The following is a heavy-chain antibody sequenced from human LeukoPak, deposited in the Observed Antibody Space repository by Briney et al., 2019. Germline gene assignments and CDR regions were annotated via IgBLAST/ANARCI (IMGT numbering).Heavy chain of an antibody. CDR2: IKQDGSEK. V-gene: IGHV3-7*01. CDR1: GFTFSSYA. Sequence: PGGSLRLSCAASGFTFSSYAMSWVRQAPGKGLEWVANIKQDGSEKYYVDSVKGRFTISRDNAKNSLYLQMNSLRAEDTALYYCAREGAGRYDYVWGSYRQTQAFDYWGQGTLVTVSS. D-gene: IGHD3-16*02. CDR3: AREGAGRYDYVWGSYRQTQAFDY. J-gene: IGHJ4*02.